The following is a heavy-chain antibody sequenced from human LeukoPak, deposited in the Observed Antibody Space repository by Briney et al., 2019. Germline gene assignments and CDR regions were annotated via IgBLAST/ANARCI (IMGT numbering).Heavy chain of an antibody. D-gene: IGHD3-10*01. V-gene: IGHV1-69*05. CDR1: GGTFSSYA. CDR2: IIPIFGTA. CDR3: ASTPQGFGEEVFDY. J-gene: IGHJ4*02. Sequence: SVKVSCKASGGTFSSYAISWVRQAPGQGLEWMGRIIPIFGTANYAQKFQGRVTITTDESTSTAYMELSSLRSEDTAVYYCASTPQGFGEEVFDYWGQGTLVTVSS.